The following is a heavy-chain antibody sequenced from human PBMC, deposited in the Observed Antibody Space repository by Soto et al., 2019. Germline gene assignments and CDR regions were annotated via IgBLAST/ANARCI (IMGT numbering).Heavy chain of an antibody. Sequence: ASVKVSCKASGYTFTSYGISWVRQAPGQGLEWMGWISAYNGSTNYAQKLQGRVTMTPDTSTSTAYMELRSLRSDDTAVYYCARAGFHGDYSVYWGQGTLVTVSS. J-gene: IGHJ4*02. CDR1: GYTFTSYG. CDR2: ISAYNGST. CDR3: ARAGFHGDYSVY. D-gene: IGHD4-17*01. V-gene: IGHV1-18*04.